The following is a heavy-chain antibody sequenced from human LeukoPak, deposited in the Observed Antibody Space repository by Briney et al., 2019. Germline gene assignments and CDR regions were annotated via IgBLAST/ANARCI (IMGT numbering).Heavy chain of an antibody. J-gene: IGHJ4*02. CDR3: ARDKRPGYFDY. Sequence: GGSLRLSCAASGLTFSSYWMSWVRQAPGKGLEWVANIKQDGSEKYYVDSVKGRFTISRDNAKNSLYLRMNSLRAEDTAVYYCARDKRPGYFDYWGQGTLVTVSS. CDR1: GLTFSSYW. CDR2: IKQDGSEK. V-gene: IGHV3-7*01. D-gene: IGHD6-6*01.